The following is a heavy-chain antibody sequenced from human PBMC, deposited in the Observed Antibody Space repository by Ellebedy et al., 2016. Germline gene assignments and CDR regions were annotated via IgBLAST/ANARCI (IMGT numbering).Heavy chain of an antibody. CDR3: ARVTDYYGSGSYLQYYFDY. J-gene: IGHJ4*02. D-gene: IGHD3-10*01. V-gene: IGHV3-21*01. CDR1: GFTFSSYS. Sequence: GGSLRLSXAASGFTFSSYSMNWVRQAPGKGLEWVSSISSSSSYIYYADSVKGRFTISRDNAKNSLYLQMNSLRAEDTAVYYCARVTDYYGSGSYLQYYFDYWGQGTLVTVSS. CDR2: ISSSSSYI.